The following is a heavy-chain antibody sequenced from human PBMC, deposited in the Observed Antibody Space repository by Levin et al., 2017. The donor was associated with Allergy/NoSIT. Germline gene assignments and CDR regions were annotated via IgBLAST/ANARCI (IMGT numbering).Heavy chain of an antibody. Sequence: GESLKISCKGSGYSFTTYWIGWVRQMPGKGLEWMGIIYPRDSDTRYSPSFQGQVTISADTSISTAYLQWSSLKASDTAIYYCARHPYSSGWYSVGREENYLDYWGQGTLVTVSS. CDR1: GYSFTTYW. V-gene: IGHV5-51*01. D-gene: IGHD6-19*01. CDR3: ARHPYSSGWYSVGREENYLDY. J-gene: IGHJ4*02. CDR2: IYPRDSDT.